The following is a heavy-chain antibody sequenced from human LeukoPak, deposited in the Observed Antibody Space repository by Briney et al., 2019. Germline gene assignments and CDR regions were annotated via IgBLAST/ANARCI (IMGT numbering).Heavy chain of an antibody. Sequence: NPSETLSLTCSVSGDPVSGYYWSWIRQPPGKGLEWIGYIYYSGSTNYNPSVKSRVTMSADTSKNYFSLKLSSVTAADTAVYYCARLLRVTTAGPDLYYFDYWGQGTLVTVSS. D-gene: IGHD4-17*01. J-gene: IGHJ4*02. V-gene: IGHV4-59*08. CDR1: GDPVSGYY. CDR2: IYYSGST. CDR3: ARLLRVTTAGPDLYYFDY.